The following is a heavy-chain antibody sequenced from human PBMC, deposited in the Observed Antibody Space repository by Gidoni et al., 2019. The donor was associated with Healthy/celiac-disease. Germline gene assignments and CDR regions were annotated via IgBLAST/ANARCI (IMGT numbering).Heavy chain of an antibody. D-gene: IGHD5-12*01. V-gene: IGHV1-69*06. CDR2: IIPIFGTA. CDR3: ARDRGPRALVATDYYYYGMDV. J-gene: IGHJ6*02. CDR1: GGTFSSYA. Sequence: KKPGSSVKVSCKASGGTFSSYAISWVRQAPGQGLEWMGGIIPIFGTATYAQKFQGRVTITADKSTSTAYMELSSLRSEDTAVYYCARDRGPRALVATDYYYYGMDVWGQGTTVTVSS.